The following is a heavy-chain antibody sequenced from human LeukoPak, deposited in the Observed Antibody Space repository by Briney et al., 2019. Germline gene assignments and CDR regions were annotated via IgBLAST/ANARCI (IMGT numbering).Heavy chain of an antibody. CDR3: ARDHAPGNWFDP. CDR1: GGSFSGYY. CDR2: INHSGST. Sequence: PSETLSLTCAVYGGSFSGYYWSWIRKPPGKGLEWIGEINHSGSTNYNPSLKSRVTISVDTSKNQFSLKLSSVTAADTAVYYCARDHAPGNWFDPWGQGTLVTVSS. V-gene: IGHV4-34*01. J-gene: IGHJ5*02. D-gene: IGHD3-10*01.